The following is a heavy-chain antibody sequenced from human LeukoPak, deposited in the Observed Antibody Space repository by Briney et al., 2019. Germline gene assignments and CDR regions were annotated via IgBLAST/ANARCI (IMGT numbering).Heavy chain of an antibody. CDR1: GGSISSYY. J-gene: IGHJ4*02. CDR3: ARGGSYCSGGSCYSVPFDY. V-gene: IGHV4-59*01. CDR2: IYYSGST. Sequence: SETLSLTCTVSGGSISSYYWSWIRQPPGTGLEWIGYIYYSGSTNYNPSLKSRVTISVDTSKNQFSLKLSSVTAADTAVYYCARGGSYCSGGSCYSVPFDYWGQGTLVTVSS. D-gene: IGHD2-15*01.